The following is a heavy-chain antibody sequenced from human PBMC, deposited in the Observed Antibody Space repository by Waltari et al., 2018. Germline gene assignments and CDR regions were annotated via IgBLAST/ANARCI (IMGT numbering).Heavy chain of an antibody. V-gene: IGHV4-61*02. CDR3: ARDSSYYDILTGYSDLFDY. J-gene: IGHJ4*02. CDR1: GGSISSGSYY. CDR2: IYTSGST. Sequence: QVQLQESGPGLVKPSQTLSLTCTVSGGSISSGSYYWSWIRQPAGKGLEWIGRIYTSGSTNYNPSLKSRVTISVDTSKNQFSLKLSSVTAADTAVYYCARDSSYYDILTGYSDLFDYWGQGTLVTVSS. D-gene: IGHD3-9*01.